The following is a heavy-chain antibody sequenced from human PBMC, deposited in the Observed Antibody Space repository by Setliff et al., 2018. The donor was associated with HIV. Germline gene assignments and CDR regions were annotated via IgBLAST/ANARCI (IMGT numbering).Heavy chain of an antibody. D-gene: IGHD3-22*01. CDR3: AKDRFSDSSAPGDAFDV. CDR2: IWYDGSNK. CDR1: GFTFSSYG. J-gene: IGHJ3*01. V-gene: IGHV3-33*06. Sequence: LRLSCAASGFTFSSYGMHWVRQAPGKGLEWVAVIWYDGSNKYYADSVKGRFTISRDNSKNTLYLQLNSLRAEDTAVYYCAKDRFSDSSAPGDAFDVWGVGTLVTVSS.